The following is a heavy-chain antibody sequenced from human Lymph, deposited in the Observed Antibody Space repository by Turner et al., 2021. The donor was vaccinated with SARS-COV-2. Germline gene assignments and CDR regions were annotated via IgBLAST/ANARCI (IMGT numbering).Heavy chain of an antibody. D-gene: IGHD2-15*01. V-gene: IGHV1-24*01. CDR1: GYTLTELS. CDR2: FDPEDGEI. CDR3: ATVLCTGSSCYYYGMDV. Sequence: QVQLVQSGAEVKKPGASVKVSCKVSGYTLTELSMHCVRQAPGKGLEWMGGFDPEDGEIIYAQKFQDRVTMTEDTSTDSAYMELSSLRSEDTAVYYCATVLCTGSSCYYYGMDVWGQGTTVTVSS. J-gene: IGHJ6*02.